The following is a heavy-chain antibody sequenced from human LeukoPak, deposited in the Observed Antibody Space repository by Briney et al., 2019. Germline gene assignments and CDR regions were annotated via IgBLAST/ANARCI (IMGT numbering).Heavy chain of an antibody. Sequence: SETLSLTCTVPSASIISYYWTWVRQPPGKGLEWIGYIHYTGSTNYNPSFKSRLTISVDTSTNQFSLRLNFVTAADTAVYYCARGLPGYSGGDDAFDIWGPGIQVIVSS. V-gene: IGHV4-59*01. D-gene: IGHD2-21*01. CDR2: IHYTGST. CDR1: SASIISYY. CDR3: ARGLPGYSGGDDAFDI. J-gene: IGHJ3*02.